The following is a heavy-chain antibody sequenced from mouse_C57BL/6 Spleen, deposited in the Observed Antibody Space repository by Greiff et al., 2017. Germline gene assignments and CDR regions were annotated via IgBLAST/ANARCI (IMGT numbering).Heavy chain of an antibody. Sequence: EVKLVESEGGLVQPGSSMKLSCTASGFTFSDYYMAWVRQVPEKGLEWVANINYDGSSTYYLDSLKSRFIISRDNAKNILYLQMSSLKSEDTATYYCARDLNADYDGYLFDYWGQGTTLTVSS. CDR3: ARDLNADYDGYLFDY. CDR2: INYDGSST. CDR1: GFTFSDYY. V-gene: IGHV5-16*01. D-gene: IGHD2-3*01. J-gene: IGHJ2*01.